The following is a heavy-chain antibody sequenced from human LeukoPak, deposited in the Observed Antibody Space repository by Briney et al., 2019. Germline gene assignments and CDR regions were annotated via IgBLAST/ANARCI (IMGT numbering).Heavy chain of an antibody. CDR2: MYYSGTA. J-gene: IGHJ5*02. CDR3: ARHPQIYDYVSWFDP. Sequence: SETLSLTCTVSGGSIISSTCFWAWIRQPPGKGLEWIGSMYYSGTAYYNSSLKSRVTISVDTSRNQFSLKLNSVTASDTAVYYCARHPQIYDYVSWFDPWGQGALVIVSS. D-gene: IGHD3-16*01. V-gene: IGHV4-39*01. CDR1: GGSIISSTCF.